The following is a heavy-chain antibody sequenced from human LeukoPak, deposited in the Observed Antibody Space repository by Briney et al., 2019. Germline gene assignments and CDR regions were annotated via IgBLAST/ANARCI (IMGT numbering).Heavy chain of an antibody. CDR3: ARQAGVT. Sequence: GGSLRLSCAVSGFSINNYWMTWYRQAPGKGLECVAHIKGDDVDSVKGRFTISRDNAENSLYLQMNSLRAEDTAVYYCARQAGVTWGQGTLVTVSS. CDR1: GFSINNYW. D-gene: IGHD6-19*01. CDR2: IKGD. J-gene: IGHJ5*02. V-gene: IGHV3-7*01.